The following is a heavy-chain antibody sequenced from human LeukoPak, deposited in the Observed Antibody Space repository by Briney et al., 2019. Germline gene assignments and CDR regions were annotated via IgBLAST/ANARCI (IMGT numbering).Heavy chain of an antibody. CDR3: ARDGEWFGEPSGYDY. CDR1: GHTFTSYY. V-gene: IGHV1-46*01. J-gene: IGHJ4*02. CDR2: INPSGGST. D-gene: IGHD3-10*01. Sequence: ASVKVSCKASGHTFTSYYMHWVRQAPGQGLEWMGIINPSGGSTSYAQKFQGRVTMTRDTSTSTVYMELSSLRSEDTAVYYCARDGEWFGEPSGYDYWGQGTLVTVSS.